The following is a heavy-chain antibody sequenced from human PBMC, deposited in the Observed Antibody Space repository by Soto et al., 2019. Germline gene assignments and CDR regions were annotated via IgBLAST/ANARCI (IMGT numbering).Heavy chain of an antibody. Sequence: SETLSLTCTVSGGSISSGGFYWSWVRQHPGKGLEWIGYIYDTGNTYYIPSLKSRLFISANTSENQFSLKLSSVTAADTAVYYCASSPRIAAAGKSPWFDPWGQGTLVTVSS. V-gene: IGHV4-31*03. CDR2: IYDTGNT. D-gene: IGHD6-13*01. CDR3: ASSPRIAAAGKSPWFDP. CDR1: GGSISSGGFY. J-gene: IGHJ5*02.